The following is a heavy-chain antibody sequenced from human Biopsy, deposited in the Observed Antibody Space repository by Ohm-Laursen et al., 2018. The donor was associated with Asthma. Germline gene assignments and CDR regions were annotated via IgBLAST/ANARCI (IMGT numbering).Heavy chain of an antibody. CDR2: IIPIFGTT. Sequence: SSVKVSCKASGGTFNYAITWVRQAPGQGLEWMGGIIPIFGTTNYAQKFKGRVTITADESSSTAYMELSSLRSEDMAVYYCASETGHSYGSGSEYYFDYWGLGTLVTVSS. V-gene: IGHV1-69*01. CDR3: ASETGHSYGSGSEYYFDY. D-gene: IGHD3-10*01. CDR1: GGTFNYA. J-gene: IGHJ4*02.